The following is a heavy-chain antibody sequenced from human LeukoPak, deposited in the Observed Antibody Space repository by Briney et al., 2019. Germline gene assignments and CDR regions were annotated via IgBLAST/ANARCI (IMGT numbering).Heavy chain of an antibody. D-gene: IGHD3-16*01. CDR3: ARGRGWVDH. V-gene: IGHV3-7*01. J-gene: IGHJ4*02. CDR2: IHQDGSVT. CDR1: GITFSSYG. Sequence: GGSLRLSCAASGITFSSYGMSWVRQTPGKGLEWVGNIHQDGSVTNYVDAVKGRFTISRDNARNSVFLQLNSLRAEDTALYYCARGRGWVDHWGQGTLVTVSS.